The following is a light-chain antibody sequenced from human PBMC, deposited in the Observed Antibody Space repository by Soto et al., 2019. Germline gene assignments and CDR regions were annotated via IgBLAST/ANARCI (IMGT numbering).Light chain of an antibody. J-gene: IGKJ1*01. Sequence: DVQMTQSPSSLSSSLGDRVTITCRASQGISSFLAWYQQIPGKVPKLLIYSASTLQSGVPSRFIGSGSGTEFTLTISSLQSEDFAVYSCLQYHDLWAFGQGTKVDIK. CDR2: SAS. CDR3: LQYHDLWA. V-gene: IGKV1-27*01. CDR1: QGISSF.